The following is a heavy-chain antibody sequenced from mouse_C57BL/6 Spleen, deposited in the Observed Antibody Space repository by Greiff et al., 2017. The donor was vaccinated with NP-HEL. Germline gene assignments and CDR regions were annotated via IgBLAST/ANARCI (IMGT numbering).Heavy chain of an antibody. D-gene: IGHD1-1*01. V-gene: IGHV1-5*01. CDR2: IYPGNSDT. Sequence: EVQLQQSGTVLARPGASVKMSCKTSGYTFTSYWMHWVKQRPGQGLEWIGAIYPGNSDTSYNQKFKGKAKLTAVTSASTAYMELSSLTNEDSAVYYCTNSCDGSSYPFAYWGQGTLVTVSA. CDR3: TNSCDGSSYPFAY. CDR1: GYTFTSYW. J-gene: IGHJ3*01.